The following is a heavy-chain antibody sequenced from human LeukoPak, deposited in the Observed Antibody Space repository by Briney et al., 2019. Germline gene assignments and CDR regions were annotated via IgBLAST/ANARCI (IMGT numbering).Heavy chain of an antibody. D-gene: IGHD3-10*01. V-gene: IGHV4-39*07. CDR3: ASSAYGSGSYEY. Sequence: SETLSLTCTVSGGSISSSGYYWGWIRQPPGKGLEWIGSIYYSGSTYYNPSLKSRVTISVDTSKNQFSLKLSSVTAADTAVYYCASSAYGSGSYEYWGQGTLVTVSS. J-gene: IGHJ4*02. CDR1: GGSISSSGYY. CDR2: IYYSGST.